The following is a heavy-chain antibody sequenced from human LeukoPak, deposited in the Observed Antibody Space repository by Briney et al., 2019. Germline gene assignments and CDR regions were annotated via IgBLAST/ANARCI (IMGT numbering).Heavy chain of an antibody. CDR2: IYPGDSDT. V-gene: IGHV5-51*01. CDR1: GYRFTNYW. CDR3: ARLSEGPYDYVWGSYRYWAYYFDY. J-gene: IGHJ4*02. D-gene: IGHD3-16*02. Sequence: RGESLKISCKGSGYRFTNYWIGWVRQMPGKGLEWMGIIYPGDSDTRYSPSFQGQVTISVDKSISTAYLQWSSLKASDTAMYYCARLSEGPYDYVWGSYRYWAYYFDYWGQGTLVTVSS.